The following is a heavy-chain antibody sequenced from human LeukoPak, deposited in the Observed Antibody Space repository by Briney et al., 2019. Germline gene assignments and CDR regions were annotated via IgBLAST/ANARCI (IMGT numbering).Heavy chain of an antibody. V-gene: IGHV1-2*06. D-gene: IGHD4-17*01. CDR3: TRDRGTTYASDI. CDR1: GYTFTSYY. CDR2: INPNSGDT. Sequence: GSVKVSCKASGYTFTSYYMHWVRQAPGQGLEWMGRINPNSGDTNYAQKFQGRVTMTRDTSIKIAYMELRRLRSDDTAMYYCTRDRGTTYASDIWGRGTMVTVSS. J-gene: IGHJ3*02.